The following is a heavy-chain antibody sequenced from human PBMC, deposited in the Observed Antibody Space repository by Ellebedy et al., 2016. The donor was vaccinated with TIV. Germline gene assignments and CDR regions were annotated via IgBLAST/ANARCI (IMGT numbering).Heavy chain of an antibody. CDR3: AKDHYYDSSAVLEE. V-gene: IGHV3-9*01. CDR2: ISWNSGSI. D-gene: IGHD3-22*01. Sequence: SSGDYYWSWIRQPPGKGLEWVSGISWNSGSIGYADSVKGRFTISRDNAKNYLYLQMNSLRAEDTALYYCAKDHYYDSSAVLEEWGQGTLVTVSS. CDR1: SSGDYY. J-gene: IGHJ4*02.